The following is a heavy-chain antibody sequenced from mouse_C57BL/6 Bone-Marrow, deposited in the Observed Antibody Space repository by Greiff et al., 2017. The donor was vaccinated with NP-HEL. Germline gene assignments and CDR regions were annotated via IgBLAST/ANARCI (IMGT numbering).Heavy chain of an antibody. CDR1: GYTFTSYW. J-gene: IGHJ2*01. V-gene: IGHV1-59*01. CDR3: ARFYYYGSSYFDY. D-gene: IGHD1-1*01. Sequence: VQLQQPGAELVRPGTSVKLSCKASGYTFTSYWMHWVKQRPGQGLEWIGVIDPSDSYTNYNHKFKGKATLTVDTSSSTAYMQLSSLTSEDSAVYYCARFYYYGSSYFDYWGQGTTLTVSS. CDR2: IDPSDSYT.